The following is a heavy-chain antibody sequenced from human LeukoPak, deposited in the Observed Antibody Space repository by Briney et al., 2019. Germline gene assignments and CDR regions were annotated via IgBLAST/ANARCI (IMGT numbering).Heavy chain of an antibody. J-gene: IGHJ3*02. CDR1: GYTFTGYY. CDR2: INPNSGGT. Sequence: ASVKVSCKASGYTFTGYYMHWVRQAPGQGLEWMGWINPNSGGTNYAQKFQGRVTMTRDTSISTAYMELSRLRSDDTAVYYCARNYDFWSDPGAFDIWGQGTMVTVSS. V-gene: IGHV1-2*02. D-gene: IGHD3-3*01. CDR3: ARNYDFWSDPGAFDI.